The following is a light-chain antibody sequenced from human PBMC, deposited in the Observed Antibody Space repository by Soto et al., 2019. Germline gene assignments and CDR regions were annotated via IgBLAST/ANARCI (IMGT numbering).Light chain of an antibody. J-gene: IGKJ4*01. V-gene: IGKV3-15*01. CDR3: QQYNNWPRDT. CDR2: RTS. CDR1: QSISSN. Sequence: EIVMTQSPATLSASPGERATLSCRARQSISSNLAWYQQKPCQAPRLLMFRTSSRGTGFPARFSGSGSGIEFNLTISSLQSEDFGVYYCQQYNNWPRDTFGGGTKVAIK.